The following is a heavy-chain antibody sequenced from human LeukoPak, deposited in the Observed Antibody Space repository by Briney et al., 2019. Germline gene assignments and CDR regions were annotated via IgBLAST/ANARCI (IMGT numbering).Heavy chain of an antibody. J-gene: IGHJ4*02. V-gene: IGHV3-48*01. D-gene: IGHD5-18*01. CDR3: ARENVDTAMVPRKPYFDY. CDR2: ISSSSSTR. CDR1: GFTFSSYS. Sequence: GGSLRLSCAASGFTFSSYSMTWVRQVPGKGLEWVSYISSSSSTRYYADSVKGRFTISRDNAKNSLYLQMNSLRAEDTAVYYCARENVDTAMVPRKPYFDYWGQGTLVTVSS.